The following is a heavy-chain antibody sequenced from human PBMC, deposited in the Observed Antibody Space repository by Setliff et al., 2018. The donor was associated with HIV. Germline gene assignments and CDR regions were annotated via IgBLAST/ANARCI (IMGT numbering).Heavy chain of an antibody. CDR1: AYSISSGYY. CDR2: IYHSGST. CDR3: ARQWRDQYNSGVSTEYCQH. D-gene: IGHD3-22*01. V-gene: IGHV4-38-2*01. Sequence: PSETLSLTCAVSAYSISSGYYWGWIRQPPGKGLEWIGSIYHSGSTHYNPSPMSRVTISVDTSKNQFSLKLRSVTVADTAVYYCARQWRDQYNSGVSTEYCQHWGLGTLVTISS. J-gene: IGHJ1*01.